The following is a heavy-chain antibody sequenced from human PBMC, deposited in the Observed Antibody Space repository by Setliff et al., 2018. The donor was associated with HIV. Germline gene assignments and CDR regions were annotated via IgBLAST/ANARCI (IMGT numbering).Heavy chain of an antibody. V-gene: IGHV1-69*13. CDR3: ARGESIAVAYYHYYYVDV. Sequence: ASVKVSCKASGGTFSSYGISWVRQAPGQGLEWMGGIIPIFGTANYAQKFQGRVTITADESTSTAYMELSSLRSEDTAVYYCARGESIAVAYYHYYYVDVWGKGTTVTVSS. J-gene: IGHJ6*03. CDR2: IIPIFGTA. D-gene: IGHD6-19*01. CDR1: GGTFSSYG.